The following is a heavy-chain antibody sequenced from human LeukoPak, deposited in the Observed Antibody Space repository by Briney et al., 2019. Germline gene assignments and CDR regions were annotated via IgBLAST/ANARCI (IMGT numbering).Heavy chain of an antibody. D-gene: IGHD5-18*01. CDR1: GGTFSSYA. J-gene: IGHJ3*02. CDR2: IIPIFGTA. CDR3: ARGGQLWQPYDAFDI. V-gene: IGHV1-69*13. Sequence: GASVKVSCKASGGTFSSYAISWVRQAPGQGLEWMGGIIPIFGTANYAQKFQGRVTITADESTSTAYMELSSLRSEDTAVYYCARGGQLWQPYDAFDIWGQGTMVTVSS.